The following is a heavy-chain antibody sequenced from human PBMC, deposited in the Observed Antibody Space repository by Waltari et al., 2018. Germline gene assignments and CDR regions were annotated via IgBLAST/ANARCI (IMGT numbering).Heavy chain of an antibody. CDR3: ARARGIAVAGGENFDY. J-gene: IGHJ4*02. Sequence: QLQLQESGPGLVKPSETLSLTCTVSGGSISSSSYYWGWIRQPPGKGLEWIGSIYYSGSTYYNPSLKSRVTISVDTSKNQFSLKLSSVTAADTAVYYCARARGIAVAGGENFDYWGQGTLVTVSS. CDR1: GGSISSSSYY. CDR2: IYYSGST. V-gene: IGHV4-39*07. D-gene: IGHD6-19*01.